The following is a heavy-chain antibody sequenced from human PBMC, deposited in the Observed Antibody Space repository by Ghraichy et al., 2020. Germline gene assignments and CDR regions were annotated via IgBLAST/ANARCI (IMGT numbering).Heavy chain of an antibody. CDR3: ARDLVVIAAF. V-gene: IGHV3-74*01. Sequence: GGSLRLSCVDSGFIYSRYGMHWGRQAPETGLVWVERSNSDGSSTTYADSVKGRFTISRDNAKNTLYLQMNSLSAEDTAVYYCARDLVVIAAFWGQGTLVTVSS. CDR1: GFIYSRYG. D-gene: IGHD2-21*01. CDR2: SNSDGSST. J-gene: IGHJ4*02.